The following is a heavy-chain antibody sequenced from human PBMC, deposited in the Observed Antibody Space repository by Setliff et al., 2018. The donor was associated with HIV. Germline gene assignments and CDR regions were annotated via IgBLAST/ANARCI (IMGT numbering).Heavy chain of an antibody. V-gene: IGHV3-15*01. D-gene: IGHD3-10*01. CDR1: GYTFTNAW. J-gene: IGHJ4*02. Sequence: GGSLRLSCAASGYTFTNAWMSWVRQAPGKGLEWVGRIKSKTDGETEDYAAPVKGRFTISRDDSRSTLYLQMNSLITEDTALYYCTTAVAQNWYGSGNENYWGQGTLVTVSS. CDR2: IKSKTDGETE. CDR3: TTAVAQNWYGSGNENY.